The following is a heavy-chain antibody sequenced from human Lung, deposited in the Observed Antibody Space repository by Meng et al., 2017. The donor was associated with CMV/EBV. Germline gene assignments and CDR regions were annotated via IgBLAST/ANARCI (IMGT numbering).Heavy chain of an antibody. CDR3: ARILKRLGLDY. CDR2: IYYSGYT. CDR1: GGSISSSSYY. V-gene: IGHV4-39*01. Sequence: SETLSLTCTVSGGSISSSSYYWGWLRQPPGKGLEWIGSIYYSGYTYYNPSLKSRVSISVDTSKDQFSLKMSSVTAADTAVYYCARILKRLGLDYWGQGSRVTVSS. J-gene: IGHJ4*02. D-gene: IGHD2-15*01.